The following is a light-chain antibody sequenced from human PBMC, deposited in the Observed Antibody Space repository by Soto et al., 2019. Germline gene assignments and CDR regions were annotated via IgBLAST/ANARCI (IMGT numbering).Light chain of an antibody. Sequence: QSALTQPASASGSPGQSITISCTGTSSDVGGYNYVSWYQQHPGKAPKLMIYDVSNRPSGVSNRFSGSKSGNTASLTISGLQAEDEADYYCSSYTGSSTPVVFGGGTKLTVL. J-gene: IGLJ2*01. V-gene: IGLV2-14*01. CDR1: SSDVGGYNY. CDR2: DVS. CDR3: SSYTGSSTPVV.